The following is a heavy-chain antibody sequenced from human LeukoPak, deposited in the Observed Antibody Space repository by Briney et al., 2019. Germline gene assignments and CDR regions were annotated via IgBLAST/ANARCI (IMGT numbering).Heavy chain of an antibody. V-gene: IGHV3-7*01. J-gene: IGHJ4*02. D-gene: IGHD5-24*01. Sequence: GGSLRLSCVASGFSSSDHWMNWFRQAPGKGLEWVATIKKDGSEQYYVDSMKGRLTISRDNAKNSVYLQIHNLRAEDTAVYYCARDLGWLQSDYWGQGTLVTVSS. CDR1: GFSSSDHW. CDR2: IKKDGSEQ. CDR3: ARDLGWLQSDY.